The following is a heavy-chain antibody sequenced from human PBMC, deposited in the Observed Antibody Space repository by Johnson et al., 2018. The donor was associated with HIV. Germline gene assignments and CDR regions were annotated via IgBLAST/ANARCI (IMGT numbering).Heavy chain of an antibody. CDR1: GFTFSYA. D-gene: IGHD3-10*01. V-gene: IGHV3-23*04. CDR2: ISGSGGST. CDR3: AKDRVGTPPMGAFDI. Sequence: VLLVESGGGLVKTGGSLRLSCAASGFTFSYAWMSWVRQAPGKGLEWVSAISGSGGSTYYADSVKGRFTISRDNSKNTLYLQMNSLRAEDTAVYYCAKDRVGTPPMGAFDIWGQGTMGTVSS. J-gene: IGHJ3*02.